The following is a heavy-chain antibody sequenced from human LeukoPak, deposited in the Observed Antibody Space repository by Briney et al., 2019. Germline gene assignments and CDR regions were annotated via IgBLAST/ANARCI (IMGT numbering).Heavy chain of an antibody. J-gene: IGHJ4*02. V-gene: IGHV4-61*01. CDR1: GGSISSGSYY. Sequence: SETLSLTCTVSGGSISSGSYYWGWIRQPPGKGLEWIGYIYYSGSTNLNPSLKSRVTMSTDTSKSQFSLRLSSVTAADTAVYYCARVVDSAMVTPFDYWGQGTLVAVSS. D-gene: IGHD5-18*01. CDR2: IYYSGST. CDR3: ARVVDSAMVTPFDY.